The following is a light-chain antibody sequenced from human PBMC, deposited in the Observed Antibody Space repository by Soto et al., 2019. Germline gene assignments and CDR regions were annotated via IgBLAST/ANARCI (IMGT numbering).Light chain of an antibody. Sequence: QSVLTQPASVSGSPGQSITISCTGTSSYVGGYNYVSWYQQHPGKAPKLMIYDVSNRPSGVSNRFSGSKSGNTASLTISGLQAEDEADYYCSSYTSSRNYVFGTGTKVTVL. CDR3: SSYTSSRNYV. CDR2: DVS. J-gene: IGLJ1*01. V-gene: IGLV2-14*01. CDR1: SSYVGGYNY.